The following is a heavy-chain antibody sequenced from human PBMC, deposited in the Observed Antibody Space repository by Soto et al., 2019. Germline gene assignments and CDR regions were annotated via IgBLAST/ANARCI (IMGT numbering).Heavy chain of an antibody. CDR2: LYHSGST. CDR1: GGSISSSTW. J-gene: IGHJ3*02. D-gene: IGHD1-26*01. Sequence: SETLSLTCAVSGGSISSSTWWSWVRQPPGKGLERIGELYHSGSTNNNPTLKSRDDISVDKSKKQISLKLCSVTAADTAVYYCARWELLGHDAFDIWGQGTMVT. CDR3: ARWELLGHDAFDI. V-gene: IGHV4-4*02.